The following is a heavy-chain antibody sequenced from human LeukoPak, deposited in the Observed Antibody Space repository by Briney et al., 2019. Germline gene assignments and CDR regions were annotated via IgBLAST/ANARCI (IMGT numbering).Heavy chain of an antibody. CDR1: GFTFSDYY. CDR3: AKDVHYDFWSGPFDY. CDR2: ISGSGGST. V-gene: IGHV3-23*01. D-gene: IGHD3-3*01. Sequence: PGGSLRLSCAASGFTFSDYYMSWIRQAPGKGLEWVSAISGSGGSTYYADSVKGRFTISRDNSKNTLYLQMNSLRAEDTAVYYCAKDVHYDFWSGPFDYWGQGTLVTVSS. J-gene: IGHJ4*02.